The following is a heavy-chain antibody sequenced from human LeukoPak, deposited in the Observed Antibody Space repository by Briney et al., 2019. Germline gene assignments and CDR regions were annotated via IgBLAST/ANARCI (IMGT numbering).Heavy chain of an antibody. Sequence: PGGSLTLSCAGSEFIFGAYWMTWVRQAPGKGLEWVAHINQDGSETYYMDSVKGRFTISRDNAKKSVSLQMNSLTAEDTALYYCVRSLQKFGTRDYWGQGTLVTVSS. CDR2: INQDGSET. CDR3: VRSLQKFGTRDY. D-gene: IGHD3-10*01. CDR1: EFIFGAYW. J-gene: IGHJ4*02. V-gene: IGHV3-7*01.